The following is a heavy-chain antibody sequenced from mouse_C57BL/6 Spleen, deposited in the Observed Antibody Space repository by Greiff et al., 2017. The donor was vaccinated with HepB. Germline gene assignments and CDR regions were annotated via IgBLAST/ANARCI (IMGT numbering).Heavy chain of an antibody. CDR2: INPSSGYT. CDR1: GYTFTSYW. V-gene: IGHV1-7*01. J-gene: IGHJ4*01. Sequence: VQLQQSGAELAKPGASVKLSCKASGYTFTSYWMHWVKQRPGQGLEWIGYINPSSGYTKYNQKFKDKATLTAEKSSSTAYMQLSSLTYEDSAVYYCARGVDAMDYWGQGTSVTVSS. CDR3: ARGVDAMDY. D-gene: IGHD1-1*01.